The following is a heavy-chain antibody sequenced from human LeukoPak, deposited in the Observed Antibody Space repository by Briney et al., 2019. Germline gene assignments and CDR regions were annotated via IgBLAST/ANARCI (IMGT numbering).Heavy chain of an antibody. D-gene: IGHD3-10*01. CDR1: GYTFTGYY. J-gene: IGHJ5*02. Sequence: ASVKVSCKASGYTFTGYYMHWVRQAPGQGLEWMGWINPNSGGTNHAQKFQGRVTMTRDTSISTAYMELSRLRSDDTAVYYCAREMVRGVIITENWFDPWGQGTLVTVSS. CDR2: INPNSGGT. CDR3: AREMVRGVIITENWFDP. V-gene: IGHV1-2*02.